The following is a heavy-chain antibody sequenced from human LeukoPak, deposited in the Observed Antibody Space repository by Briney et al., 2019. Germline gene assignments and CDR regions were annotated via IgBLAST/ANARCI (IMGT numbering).Heavy chain of an antibody. V-gene: IGHV1-69*13. CDR1: GVTFSSYA. CDR3: ASEGPLPAANDY. CDR2: IIPIFGTA. J-gene: IGHJ4*02. Sequence: SVKVSCKASGVTFSSYAISWVRQAPGQGLEWMGGIIPIFGTANYAQKFQGRVTITADESTSTAYMELSSLRSEDTAVYYCASEGPLPAANDYWGQGTLVTVSS. D-gene: IGHD2-2*01.